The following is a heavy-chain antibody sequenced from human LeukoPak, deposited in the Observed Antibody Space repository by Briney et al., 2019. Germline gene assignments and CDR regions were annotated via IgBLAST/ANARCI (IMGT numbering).Heavy chain of an antibody. CDR2: ISGDGGST. CDR1: GFAFDDYA. J-gene: IGHJ5*02. V-gene: IGHV3-43*02. D-gene: IGHD3-10*01. Sequence: GGSLRLSCAASGFAFDDYAMHWVRQAPGKGLEWVSLISGDGGSTYYADSVKGRFTISRDKSKNSLYLQMNSLRTEDTALYYCAKDKVRWFGELSWFDPWAREPWSPSPQ. CDR3: AKDKVRWFGELSWFDP.